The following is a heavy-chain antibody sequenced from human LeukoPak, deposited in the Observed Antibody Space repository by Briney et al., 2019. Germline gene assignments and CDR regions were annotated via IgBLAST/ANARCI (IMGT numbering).Heavy chain of an antibody. D-gene: IGHD6-25*01. Sequence: GGSLRLSCAASGFTFSTYWMHWVRQAPGKGLLWVSGVRSDGSSTIYADSVKGRCTISRDNARNTLYLQVNSLRAEDTAVYYCARDSSGWGFDYWGQGSLVAVSS. V-gene: IGHV3-74*01. CDR2: VRSDGSST. J-gene: IGHJ4*02. CDR3: ARDSSGWGFDY. CDR1: GFTFSTYW.